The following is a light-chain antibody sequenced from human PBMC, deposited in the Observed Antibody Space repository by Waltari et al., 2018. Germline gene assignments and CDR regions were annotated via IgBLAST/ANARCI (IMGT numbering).Light chain of an antibody. CDR3: QRYSGYPPT. Sequence: DIQMTQSPSTLSASVGDRITITCRASQSINTWLAWYQQKPGKAPKLLISKASSLQSEVPSRFSDSGFGTEFTLTISSLQPDDSATYYCQRYSGYPPTFGGGTKVEIK. V-gene: IGKV1-5*03. CDR1: QSINTW. CDR2: KAS. J-gene: IGKJ4*01.